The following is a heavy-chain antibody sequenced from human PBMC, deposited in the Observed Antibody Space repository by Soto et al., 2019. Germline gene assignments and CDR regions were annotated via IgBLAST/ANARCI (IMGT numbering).Heavy chain of an antibody. CDR3: ARGLYCSGGSCYSYFDY. Sequence: SETLSLTCTVSGGSISSYYWTWIRQPPGKGLEWIGYIYYSGSTNYNPSLKSRVTISVDTSKNQFSLKLSSVTAADTAVYYCARGLYCSGGSCYSYFDYWGQGTLVTVSS. V-gene: IGHV4-59*12. D-gene: IGHD2-15*01. CDR1: GGSISSYY. J-gene: IGHJ4*02. CDR2: IYYSGST.